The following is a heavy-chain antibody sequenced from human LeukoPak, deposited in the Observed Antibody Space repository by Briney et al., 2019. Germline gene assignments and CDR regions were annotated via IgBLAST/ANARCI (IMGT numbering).Heavy chain of an antibody. J-gene: IGHJ6*02. CDR3: ARNYGDDYYYYGMDG. V-gene: IGHV4-59*01. CDR1: GGSISSYY. CDR2: IYYSGST. D-gene: IGHD4-17*01. Sequence: SETLSLTCTVSGGSISSYYWSWIRQPPGKGLEWFGYIYYSGSTNYNPSLKSRVTITVDTSKNQFSLKLSSVTAADPAVYYCARNYGDDYYYYGMDGWGQGTTVTVSS.